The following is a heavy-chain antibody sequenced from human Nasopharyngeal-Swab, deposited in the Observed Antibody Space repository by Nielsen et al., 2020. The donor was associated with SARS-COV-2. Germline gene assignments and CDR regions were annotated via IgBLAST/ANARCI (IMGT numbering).Heavy chain of an antibody. V-gene: IGHV3-23*01. D-gene: IGHD3-9*01. CDR2: ISGSGGST. CDR1: GFTFSSYA. CDR3: AKGLGLPYYDILTGYPIYYYYYYMDV. Sequence: GESLKISCAASGFTFSSYAMSWVRQAPGKGLEWVSVISGSGGSTYYADSVKGRFTISRDNSKNTLYLQVNSLRAEDPAVYYCAKGLGLPYYDILTGYPIYYYYYYMDVWGKGTTVTVSS. J-gene: IGHJ6*03.